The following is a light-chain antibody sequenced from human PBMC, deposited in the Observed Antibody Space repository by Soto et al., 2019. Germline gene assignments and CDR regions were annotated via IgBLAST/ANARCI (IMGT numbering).Light chain of an antibody. CDR3: SSFTSNRIYV. CDR1: HNDIGTYDY. J-gene: IGLJ1*01. CDR2: GVT. V-gene: IGLV2-14*03. Sequence: QSALTQPTSVSWSPGHLITISCTGNHNDIGTYDYVSWYQQHPGRAPRLLIHGVTTRPSGISGRFSASKSGLTASLTISGLQPEEEADYYCSSFTSNRIYVFGPGTKVTVL.